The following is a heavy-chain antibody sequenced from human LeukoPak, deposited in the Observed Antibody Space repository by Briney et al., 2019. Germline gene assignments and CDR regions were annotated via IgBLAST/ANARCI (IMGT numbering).Heavy chain of an antibody. CDR1: EFTFSSYS. V-gene: IGHV3-21*01. D-gene: IGHD1-26*01. CDR3: ARRGYHDYSGFDY. Sequence: GGSLRLSCAGSEFTFSSYSMHWVRQAPGKGLEWVSSISGSSDDIYYADSVKGRFTISRDNPKNSLYLQMNRLRAEDTALYYCARRGYHDYSGFDYWGQGTLVTVSS. J-gene: IGHJ4*02. CDR2: ISGSSDDI.